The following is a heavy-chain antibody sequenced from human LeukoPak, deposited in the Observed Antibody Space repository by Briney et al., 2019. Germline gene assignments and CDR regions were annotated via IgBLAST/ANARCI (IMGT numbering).Heavy chain of an antibody. Sequence: LRLSCAASGFTFSGYSMNWVRQPPGKGLEWIGYIYYSGSTYYNPSLKSRVTISVDTSKNQFSLKLSSVTAADTAVYYCARARYCSSTSCYRSVYNRFDPWGQGTLVTVSS. CDR2: IYYSGST. V-gene: IGHV4-30-4*08. J-gene: IGHJ5*02. CDR1: GFTFSGYS. D-gene: IGHD2-2*01. CDR3: ARARYCSSTSCYRSVYNRFDP.